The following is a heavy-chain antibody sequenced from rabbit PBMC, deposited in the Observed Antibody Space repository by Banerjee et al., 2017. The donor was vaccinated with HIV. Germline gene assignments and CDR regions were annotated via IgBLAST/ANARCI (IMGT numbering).Heavy chain of an antibody. J-gene: IGHJ4*01. CDR3: ARDLACVIGWNFNL. V-gene: IGHV1S45*01. CDR1: GFSLSNKYV. CDR2: INTSSGNT. D-gene: IGHD1-1*01. Sequence: LEESGGDLVKPEGSLTLTCTASGFSLSNKYVMCWVRQAPGKGLEWIACINTSSGNTVYATWGKGRFTISKTSWTTVTLQMASLTAADTASYFCARDLACVIGWNFNLWGPGTLVTVS.